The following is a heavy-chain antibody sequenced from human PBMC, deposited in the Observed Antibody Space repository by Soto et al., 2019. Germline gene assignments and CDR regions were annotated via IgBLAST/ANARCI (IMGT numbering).Heavy chain of an antibody. CDR2: IFTRDSET. CDR3: ARGYFDSGHGYDL. J-gene: IGHJ5*02. D-gene: IGHD3-10*01. Sequence: GESVKISCXGPGHLFNNHWIGWVRQTPGKGLEWMGLIFTRDSETKTSPSFQGHVSFSVDNSINTVYLQWTSLKTTDTGLYFCARGYFDSGHGYDLWGQGTLVTVSS. CDR1: GHLFNNHW. V-gene: IGHV5-51*01.